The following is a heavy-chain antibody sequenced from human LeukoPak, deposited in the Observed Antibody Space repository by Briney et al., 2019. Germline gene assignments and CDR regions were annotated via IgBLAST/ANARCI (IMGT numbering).Heavy chain of an antibody. D-gene: IGHD3-10*01. CDR2: IYTSGST. J-gene: IGHJ4*02. CDR1: GGSISSYY. CDR3: ARGARNYYGSGSYYSFDY. Sequence: SETLSLTCTVSGGSISSYYWSWIRQPAGKGLEWIGRIYTSGSTNYNPSLKSRVTMPVDTSKNQFSLKLSSVTAADTAVYYCARGARNYYGSGSYYSFDYWGQGTLVTVSS. V-gene: IGHV4-4*07.